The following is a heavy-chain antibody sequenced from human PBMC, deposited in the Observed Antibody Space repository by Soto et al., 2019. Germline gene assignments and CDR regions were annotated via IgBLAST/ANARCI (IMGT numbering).Heavy chain of an antibody. D-gene: IGHD1-1*01. CDR1: GFSVSAYT. V-gene: IGHV3-30*09. CDR3: ARWEQPLFEY. Sequence: QVQLVESGGGVVQPGRSLILSCAASGFSVSAYTIHWVRQAPGKGLEWVAVISSDGNHKYYTDSVKGRFAISRDTSTNTVFLQMSSLGPEDTAVYYCARWEQPLFEYCGQGTLVTVSS. J-gene: IGHJ4*02. CDR2: ISSDGNHK.